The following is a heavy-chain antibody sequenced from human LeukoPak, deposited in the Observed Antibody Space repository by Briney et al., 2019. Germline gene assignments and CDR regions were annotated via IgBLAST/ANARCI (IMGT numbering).Heavy chain of an antibody. V-gene: IGHV1-46*01. J-gene: IGHJ4*02. CDR2: INPSGGST. CDR1: GYTFTSYY. Sequence: GASVKVSCKASGYTFTSYYMHWVRQAPEQGLEWMGIINPSGGSTSYAQKFQGRVIMTRDTSTSTVYMELSSLRSEDTAVYYCASSLKCGYCSSTSAIFDYWGQGTLVTVSS. D-gene: IGHD2-2*01. CDR3: ASSLKCGYCSSTSAIFDY.